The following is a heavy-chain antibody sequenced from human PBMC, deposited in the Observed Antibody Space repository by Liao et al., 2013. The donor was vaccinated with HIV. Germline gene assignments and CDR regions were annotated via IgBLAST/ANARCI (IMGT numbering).Heavy chain of an antibody. CDR3: ASRSPETYNITSYYAPFDY. D-gene: IGHD2-2*01. CDR2: IYYSGST. V-gene: IGHV4-61*02. Sequence: QVQLQESGPGLVKPSQTLSLTCTVSGGSISGGTYYWSWIRQPAGKGLEWIGRIYYSGSTYYNPSLKSRVTISVDTSKNQFSLKLSSVTAADTAVYYCASRSPETYNITSYYAPFDYWAREPWSPSPQ. J-gene: IGHJ4*02. CDR1: GGSISGGTYY.